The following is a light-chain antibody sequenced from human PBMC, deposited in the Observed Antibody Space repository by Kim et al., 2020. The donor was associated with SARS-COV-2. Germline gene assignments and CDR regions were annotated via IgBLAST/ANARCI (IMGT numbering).Light chain of an antibody. CDR1: KDISNY. Sequence: DIQMTQSPSSLSASVGDRVTITCQASKDISNYLNWYQQKPGKAPKLLIYDASNLETGVPSRFSGSGSGTDFTFNISSLQPEDIATYYCQQYDNLPYTFGQGTKLEI. J-gene: IGKJ2*01. V-gene: IGKV1-33*01. CDR2: DAS. CDR3: QQYDNLPYT.